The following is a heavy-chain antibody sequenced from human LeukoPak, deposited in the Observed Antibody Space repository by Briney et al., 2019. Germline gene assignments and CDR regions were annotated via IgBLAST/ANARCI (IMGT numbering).Heavy chain of an antibody. Sequence: GGSLRLSCAASGLIVSSDSLTWVRQAPGKGLEWVSVIYRGGSTYYADSVKGRFTISRDISKNTLYLQMNSLRAEDTAIYYCARGETTTSHAFDIWGQGTMVTVSS. J-gene: IGHJ3*02. D-gene: IGHD1-1*01. CDR3: ARGETTTSHAFDI. V-gene: IGHV3-66*01. CDR1: GLIVSSDS. CDR2: IYRGGST.